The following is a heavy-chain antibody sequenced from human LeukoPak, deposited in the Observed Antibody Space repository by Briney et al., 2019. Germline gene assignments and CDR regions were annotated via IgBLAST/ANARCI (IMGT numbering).Heavy chain of an antibody. V-gene: IGHV4-59*02. CDR2: MYYTGET. J-gene: IGHJ4*02. Sequence: PSETLSLTCSVSGDFVGSYYWSWVRQPPGKGLQWIGCMYYTGETHYNPSPQSRVSMSIDTSKNQFSLKVYSLSAADTAVYYCARHHSGWHFDSWGQGIPVTVSS. CDR3: ARHHSGWHFDS. D-gene: IGHD6-19*01. CDR1: GDFVGSYY.